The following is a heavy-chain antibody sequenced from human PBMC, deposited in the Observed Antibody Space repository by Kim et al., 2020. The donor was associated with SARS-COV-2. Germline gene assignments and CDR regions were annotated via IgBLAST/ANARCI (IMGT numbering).Heavy chain of an antibody. CDR1: GFTFSSYW. V-gene: IGHV3-7*01. J-gene: IGHJ1*01. Sequence: GGSLRLSCAVSGFTFSSYWMTWVRQAPGKGLEWVANINEDGSEKSYVDSVKGRFTISRDNAKSSLYLQMDSLRAEDTAVYYCARGHMFCGGDCYSYFQHWGQGPLVIVSS. D-gene: IGHD2-21*02. CDR3: ARGHMFCGGDCYSYFQH. CDR2: INEDGSEK.